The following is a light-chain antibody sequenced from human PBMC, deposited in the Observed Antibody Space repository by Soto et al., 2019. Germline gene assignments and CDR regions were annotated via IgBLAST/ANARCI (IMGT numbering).Light chain of an antibody. CDR2: DAS. V-gene: IGKV1-5*01. Sequence: DFHMTQSPSSLSASVGDRVTITCRASQSISSWLAWYQQKPGKAPKLLIYDASSLESGVPSRFSGSGSGTEFTLTISSLQPDDFATYYCQHYNSYSEAFGQGTKVDI. CDR3: QHYNSYSEA. CDR1: QSISSW. J-gene: IGKJ1*01.